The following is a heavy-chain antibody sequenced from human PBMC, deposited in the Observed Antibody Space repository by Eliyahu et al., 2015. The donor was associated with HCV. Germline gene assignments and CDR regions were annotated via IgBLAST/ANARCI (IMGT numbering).Heavy chain of an antibody. D-gene: IGHD1-14*01. J-gene: IGHJ5*02. CDR1: GGXFSSYA. CDR2: IIPIFGTA. Sequence: QVQLVQSGAEVKKPGSSVKVSCKASGGXFSSYAIXWXRQAPGQGLEWMGGIIPIFGTANYAQKFQGRVTITADESTSTAYMELSSLRSEDTAVYYCANEYNWNHLNWFDPWGQGTLVTVSS. CDR3: ANEYNWNHLNWFDP. V-gene: IGHV1-69*01.